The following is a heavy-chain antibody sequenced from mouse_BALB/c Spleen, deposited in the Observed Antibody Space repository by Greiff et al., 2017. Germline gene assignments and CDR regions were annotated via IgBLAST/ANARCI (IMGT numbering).Heavy chain of an antibody. CDR2: IRNKANGYTT. V-gene: IGHV7-3*02. D-gene: IGHD1-1*01. J-gene: IGHJ4*01. Sequence: EVHLVESGGGLVQPGGSLRLSCATSGFTFTDYYMSWVRQPPGKALEWLGFIRNKANGYTTEYSASVKGRFTISRDNSQSILYLQMNTLRAEDSATYYCARDNYGAMDYWGQGTSVTVSS. CDR1: GFTFTDYY. CDR3: ARDNYGAMDY.